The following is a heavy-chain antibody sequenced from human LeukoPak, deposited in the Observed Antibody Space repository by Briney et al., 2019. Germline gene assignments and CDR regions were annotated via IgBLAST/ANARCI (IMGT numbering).Heavy chain of an antibody. CDR3: ARDAHIVRGVNPLDY. CDR1: GFTFSSYS. J-gene: IGHJ4*02. CDR2: VSYSSSTI. D-gene: IGHD3-10*01. Sequence: GGSLRLSCAASGFTFSSYSMNWVRQAPGKGLEWISYVSYSSSTIYYADSVKGRFTISRDNAKNSLYLQMNSLRDEDTAVYYCARDAHIVRGVNPLDYWGQGTLVTVSS. V-gene: IGHV3-48*02.